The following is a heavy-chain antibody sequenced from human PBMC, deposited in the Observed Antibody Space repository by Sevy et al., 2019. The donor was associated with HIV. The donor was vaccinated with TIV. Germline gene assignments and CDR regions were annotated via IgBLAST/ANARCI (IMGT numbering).Heavy chain of an antibody. J-gene: IGHJ6*02. CDR3: ARVGYCRGGTCFSGFYYAMDV. CDR1: GFTLTNEF. Sequence: GGSLRLSCAVSGFTLTNEFFSWVRQAPGRGLEWVAVVYSGGATYYEDSVKGRFTISRDNSKSTRYLQMRSLGAEDTAVYYCARVGYCRGGTCFSGFYYAMDVWGQWTTVTVSS. D-gene: IGHD2-15*01. V-gene: IGHV3-53*01. CDR2: VYSGGAT.